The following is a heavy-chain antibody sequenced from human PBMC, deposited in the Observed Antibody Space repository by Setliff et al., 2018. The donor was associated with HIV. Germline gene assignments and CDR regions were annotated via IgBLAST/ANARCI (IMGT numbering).Heavy chain of an antibody. J-gene: IGHJ5*02. V-gene: IGHV4-31*03. CDR1: GGSINSGGYY. Sequence: NPSETLSLTCTDSGGSINSGGYYWSWIRQHPGKGLEWIGYIYYSGTTYYNPSVKSRVTISLDTSKNQFSLKLSSMTAADTAMYYCARGTRSSFNWFDPWGQGTLVTVSS. CDR3: ARGTRSSFNWFDP. CDR2: IYYSGTT. D-gene: IGHD6-6*01.